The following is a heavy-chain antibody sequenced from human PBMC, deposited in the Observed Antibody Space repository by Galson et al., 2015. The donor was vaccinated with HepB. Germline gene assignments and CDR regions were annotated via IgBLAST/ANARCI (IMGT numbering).Heavy chain of an antibody. CDR2: INSDVSTT. J-gene: IGHJ5*02. CDR1: GFTFSSNW. V-gene: IGHV3-74*01. D-gene: IGHD7-27*01. CDR3: GNWGSS. Sequence: SLRLSCAASGFTFSSNWMQWVRQAPGKGLEWVSRINSDVSTTSYTDSVKGRFTISRDNAKNTLYLQMNSLRAEDTAVYYYGNWGSSWGQGTLVTVSS.